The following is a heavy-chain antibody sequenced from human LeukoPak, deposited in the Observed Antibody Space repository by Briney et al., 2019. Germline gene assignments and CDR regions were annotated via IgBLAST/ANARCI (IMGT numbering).Heavy chain of an antibody. D-gene: IGHD6-6*01. Sequence: GGSLRLSCAASGFTFSSYAMSWVRQAPGKGLEWVSAISDSGGRTHYADSVRGRFTMSRDNSKKTLYLQMNSLRAEDTALYYCARGRGRYSSSRVDYWGQGTLVTVSS. J-gene: IGHJ4*02. CDR1: GFTFSSYA. V-gene: IGHV3-23*01. CDR2: ISDSGGRT. CDR3: ARGRGRYSSSRVDY.